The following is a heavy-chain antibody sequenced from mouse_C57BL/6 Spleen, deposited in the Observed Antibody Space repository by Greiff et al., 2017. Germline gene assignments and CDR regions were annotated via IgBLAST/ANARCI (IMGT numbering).Heavy chain of an antibody. Sequence: QVQLQQPGAELVKPGASVKLSCKASGYTFTSYWMHWVKQRPGQGLEWIGMIHPNSGSTNYNEKFKSKATLTVDKSSSTAYMQLSSLTSEDSAVYYCAIYYGNYAVYFDYWGQGTTLTVSS. CDR3: AIYYGNYAVYFDY. V-gene: IGHV1-64*01. CDR2: IHPNSGST. D-gene: IGHD2-1*01. CDR1: GYTFTSYW. J-gene: IGHJ2*01.